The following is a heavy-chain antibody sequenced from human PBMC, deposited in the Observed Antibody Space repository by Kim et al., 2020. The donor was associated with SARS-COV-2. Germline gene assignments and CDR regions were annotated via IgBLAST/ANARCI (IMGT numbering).Heavy chain of an antibody. CDR3: AKGRPAKKTWIQPFDY. V-gene: IGHV3-23*01. D-gene: IGHD5-18*01. Sequence: GGSLRLSCVASGFTFTSFVMSWVRQAPGKGLEWVSGISTTGGKTYYADSIKGRFTISRENSKNTLYLQMNSLRAEDTAIYYCAKGRPAKKTWIQPFDYWGQGTLVTVSS. CDR1: GFTFTSFV. J-gene: IGHJ4*02. CDR2: ISTTGGKT.